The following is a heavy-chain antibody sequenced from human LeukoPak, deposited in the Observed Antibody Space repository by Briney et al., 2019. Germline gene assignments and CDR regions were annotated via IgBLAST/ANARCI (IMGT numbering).Heavy chain of an antibody. D-gene: IGHD6-13*01. Sequence: GGSLRLSCAASGFSFSGSAMHWVRQASGKGMGWVGRVRSKANSYATAYAASEKGRFTISRDDSKNTAYLQMNSVKTEDTAVYYCTRPCSSWYEVDYWGQGTLVTVSS. V-gene: IGHV3-73*01. CDR1: GFSFSGSA. CDR2: VRSKANSYAT. J-gene: IGHJ4*02. CDR3: TRPCSSWYEVDY.